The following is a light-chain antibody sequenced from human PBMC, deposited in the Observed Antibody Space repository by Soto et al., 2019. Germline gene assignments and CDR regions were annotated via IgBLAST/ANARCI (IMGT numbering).Light chain of an antibody. CDR3: QQFGSSPRVT. V-gene: IGKV3-20*01. CDR1: QSINSRY. J-gene: IGKJ3*01. CDR2: GAS. Sequence: EIVLTQSPGTLSLSPGERATLSCRASQSINSRYLAWYQQKPGQAPRLLIYGASSRATGIPDRFSGSGSGTDFTLTISRLEPEDFAVYYCQQFGSSPRVTFGPGTLVDIK.